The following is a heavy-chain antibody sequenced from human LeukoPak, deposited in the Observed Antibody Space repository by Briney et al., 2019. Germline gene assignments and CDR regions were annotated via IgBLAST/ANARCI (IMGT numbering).Heavy chain of an antibody. Sequence: SETLSLTRTVSGGSVSSGSYYWSWIRQPPGKGLEWIGYIYYSGSTNYNSSLKSRVIIPINTSKNQFSLKLGSVTAADTAVYYCARGLVGATKFDPWGQGTLVTVSS. V-gene: IGHV4-61*01. CDR2: IYYSGST. CDR1: GGSVSSGSYY. J-gene: IGHJ5*02. D-gene: IGHD1-26*01. CDR3: ARGLVGATKFDP.